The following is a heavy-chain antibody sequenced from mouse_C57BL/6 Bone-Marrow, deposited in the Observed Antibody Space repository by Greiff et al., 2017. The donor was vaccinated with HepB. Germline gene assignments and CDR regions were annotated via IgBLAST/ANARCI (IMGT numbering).Heavy chain of an antibody. V-gene: IGHV1-64*01. CDR1: GYTFTSYW. D-gene: IGHD1-1*01. Sequence: QVQLQQPGAELVKPGASVKLSCKASGYTFTSYWMHWVKQRPGQGLEWIGMIHPNSGSTNYNEKFKSKATLTVDKSSSTAYMQLSSLTSEDSAVYYCVITTVGGTWFAYWGQGTLVTVSA. CDR2: IHPNSGST. CDR3: VITTVGGTWFAY. J-gene: IGHJ3*01.